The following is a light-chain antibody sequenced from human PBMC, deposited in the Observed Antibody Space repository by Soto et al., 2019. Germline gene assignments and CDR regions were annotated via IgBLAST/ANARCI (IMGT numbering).Light chain of an antibody. J-gene: IGLJ1*01. Sequence: QSVLTQPPSLSGAPGQRVTISCTGSSSNIGAGFDVHWYQQLPGTAPKLLIYGNSNRPSGVPDRFSGSKSGTSASLAITRLQAEDEADYYCQSYDSSLSGYVFGTGTKVTVL. CDR2: GNS. CDR1: SSNIGAGFD. CDR3: QSYDSSLSGYV. V-gene: IGLV1-40*01.